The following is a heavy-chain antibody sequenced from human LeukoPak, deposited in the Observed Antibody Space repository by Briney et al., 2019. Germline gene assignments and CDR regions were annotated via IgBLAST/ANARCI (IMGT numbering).Heavy chain of an antibody. CDR3: ARGLRVFLSALSN. D-gene: IGHD3-3*01. CDR2: MNPNSGNT. CDR1: GYTFTSYD. Sequence: ASVKVSCKASGYTFTSYDINWVRQATGQGLEWMGWMNPNSGNTGYAQKFQGRVTITRNTSISTAYMELGSLRSEDTAVYYCARGLRVFLSALSNWGQGTLVTVSS. V-gene: IGHV1-8*03. J-gene: IGHJ4*02.